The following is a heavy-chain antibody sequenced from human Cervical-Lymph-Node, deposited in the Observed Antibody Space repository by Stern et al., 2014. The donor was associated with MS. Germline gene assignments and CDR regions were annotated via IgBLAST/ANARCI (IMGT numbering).Heavy chain of an antibody. Sequence: QLVQSGAEVKKSGSSVKVSCKASGGSFSSYPISWVRQAPGQGLEWMGGIIPIFDESNYAQKFQGRVTFTADAATTTAYMELSRLRSDDTAVYFCARSPRTFGGIAFTFDVWGQGTLVTVSS. CDR1: GGSFSSYP. CDR3: ARSPRTFGGIAFTFDV. V-gene: IGHV1-69*01. CDR2: IIPIFDES. J-gene: IGHJ3*01. D-gene: IGHD3-16*01.